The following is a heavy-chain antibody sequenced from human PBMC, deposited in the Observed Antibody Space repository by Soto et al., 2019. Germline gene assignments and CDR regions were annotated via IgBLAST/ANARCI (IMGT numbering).Heavy chain of an antibody. V-gene: IGHV3-74*01. J-gene: IGHJ3*01. CDR3: ARGDRGAFDL. CDR1: GFIFSYYW. D-gene: IGHD1-26*01. CDR2: IHSDGSST. Sequence: EVQLLESGGGLVQPGESLRLSCAASGFIFSYYWMHWVRQAPGMGLVWVSRIHSDGSSTTYADSVKGRFTISRDNARNTLYLQMNSLRVEDTAVYYCARGDRGAFDLWGQGTVLTVSS.